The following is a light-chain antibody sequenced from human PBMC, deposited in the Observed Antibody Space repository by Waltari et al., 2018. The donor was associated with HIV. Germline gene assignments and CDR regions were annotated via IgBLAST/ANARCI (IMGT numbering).Light chain of an antibody. V-gene: IGKV2-30*01. CDR2: KVS. CDR1: QSLVYTDGNNY. CDR3: MEGTYWPYI. J-gene: IGKJ2*01. Sequence: VVMTQSPLSLPVTLGQPASISCRSSQSLVYTDGNNYLSWFQQRPGQSPRRLIYKVSNRDSGVPDRCSGSGSGNDFTLKISRVEAEDVGVYFCMEGTYWPYIFGQGTKLEI.